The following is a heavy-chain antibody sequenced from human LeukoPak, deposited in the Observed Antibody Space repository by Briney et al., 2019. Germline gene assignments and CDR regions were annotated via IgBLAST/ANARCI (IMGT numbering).Heavy chain of an antibody. Sequence: PGGSLRLSCAASGFTFSDYYMSWIRQAPGKGLEWVSYISSSGSTIYYADSVKGRFTISRDNAKNSLYLQMNSLRAEDTAVYYCARDRNYCSSTSCYNGYYYYMDVWGKGTTVTVSS. CDR2: ISSSGSTI. J-gene: IGHJ6*03. D-gene: IGHD2-2*02. V-gene: IGHV3-11*04. CDR3: ARDRNYCSSTSCYNGYYYYMDV. CDR1: GFTFSDYY.